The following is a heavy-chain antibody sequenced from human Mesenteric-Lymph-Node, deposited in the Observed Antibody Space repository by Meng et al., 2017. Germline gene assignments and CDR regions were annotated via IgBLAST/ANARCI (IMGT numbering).Heavy chain of an antibody. D-gene: IGHD5-24*01. V-gene: IGHV4-31*03. J-gene: IGHJ4*02. CDR3: AREAGRDGYATPKFDY. CDR1: GCSSGSGGYY. CDR2: IYYTGST. Sequence: VHLQESGPGLGKPSQTLSLTCTVPGCSSGSGGYYWIWIRQHPGKGLEWIGYIYYTGSTFYNPSLKSRVTISVDTSKNQFSRKLISATAADTAVYYCAREAGRDGYATPKFDYWGQGTLVTVSS.